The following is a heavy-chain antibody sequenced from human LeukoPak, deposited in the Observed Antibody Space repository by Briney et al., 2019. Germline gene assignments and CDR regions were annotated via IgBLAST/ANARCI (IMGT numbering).Heavy chain of an antibody. J-gene: IGHJ3*02. CDR3: ATEATTRRAFDI. Sequence: GASVNVSCKVSGYTLTELSMHWVRQAPGKGLEWMGGFDPEDGETIYAQKFQGRVTMTEDTSTDTAYMELSSLRSEDTAVYYCATEATTRRAFDIWGQGTMVTVSS. D-gene: IGHD1-26*01. CDR2: FDPEDGET. V-gene: IGHV1-24*01. CDR1: GYTLTELS.